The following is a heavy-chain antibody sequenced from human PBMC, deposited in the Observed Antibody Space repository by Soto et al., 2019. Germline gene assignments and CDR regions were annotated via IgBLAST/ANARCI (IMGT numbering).Heavy chain of an antibody. J-gene: IGHJ6*03. CDR1: GGTFSSYT. Sequence: QVQLVQSGAEVKKPGSSVKVSCKASGGTFSSYTISWVRQAPGQGLEWMGRIIPILGIANYAQKFQGRVTITADKSTSTAYMELSSLRSEDTAVYYCARDQLSEPMDVWGKGTTVPVSS. CDR2: IIPILGIA. V-gene: IGHV1-69*08. CDR3: ARDQLSEPMDV.